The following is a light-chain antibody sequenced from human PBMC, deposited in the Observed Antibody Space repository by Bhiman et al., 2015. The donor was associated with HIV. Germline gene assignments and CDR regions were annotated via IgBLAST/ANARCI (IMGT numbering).Light chain of an antibody. V-gene: IGLV2-14*03. Sequence: QAALTQPAAVSGSPGQSITLSCTGTSSDVGGYKHVSWYQQHPGKAPKLMIYDVSNRPSGVSNRFSGSKSGNTASLTISGLQAEDEADYYCSSYTTSNTYVFGAGTTVTVL. CDR1: SSDVGGYKH. J-gene: IGLJ1*01. CDR2: DVS. CDR3: SSYTTSNTYV.